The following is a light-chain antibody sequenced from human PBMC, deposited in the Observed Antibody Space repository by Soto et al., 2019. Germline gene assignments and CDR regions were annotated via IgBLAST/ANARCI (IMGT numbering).Light chain of an antibody. CDR2: DAS. Sequence: DIQMTQSPSTVSASVGDAVTITCRASQSISTWLAWYQQKPGKAPNLLIYDASTLESGGPSGFSGSGSGTEFTLTISSLQPDDSATYYCQQYSGDRATFGQGTKVDIK. CDR1: QSISTW. J-gene: IGKJ1*01. V-gene: IGKV1-5*01. CDR3: QQYSGDRAT.